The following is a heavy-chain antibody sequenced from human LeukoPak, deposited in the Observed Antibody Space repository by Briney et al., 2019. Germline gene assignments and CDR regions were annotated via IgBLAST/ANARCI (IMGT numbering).Heavy chain of an antibody. D-gene: IGHD6-13*01. J-gene: IGHJ6*02. CDR2: INHSGST. V-gene: IGHV4-34*01. CDR1: GGSFSGYY. Sequence: PSETLSLTCAVYGGSFSGYYWSWIRQPPGKGLEWIGEINHSGSTNYNPSLKSRVTISVDTSKNQFSLKLSSVTAADTAVYYCARRVAAAGYYYYYYYGMDVWGQGTTVTVSS. CDR3: ARRVAAAGYYYYYYYGMDV.